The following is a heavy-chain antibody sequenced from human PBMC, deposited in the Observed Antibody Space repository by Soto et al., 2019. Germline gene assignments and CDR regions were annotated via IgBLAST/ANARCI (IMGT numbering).Heavy chain of an antibody. CDR1: GFTFSSYG. Sequence: QVQLVESGGGVVQPGRSLRLSCAASGFTFSSYGMHWVRQAPGKGLEWVAVIWYDGSNKYYADSVKGRFTNSRDNSKNTLYLQMNSLRAEDTAVYYCARDRGLGELSTFDYWGQGTLVTVSS. V-gene: IGHV3-33*01. D-gene: IGHD3-16*02. J-gene: IGHJ4*02. CDR3: ARDRGLGELSTFDY. CDR2: IWYDGSNK.